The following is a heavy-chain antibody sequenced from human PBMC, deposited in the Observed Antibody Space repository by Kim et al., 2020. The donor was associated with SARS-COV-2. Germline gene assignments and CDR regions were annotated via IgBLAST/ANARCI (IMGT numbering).Heavy chain of an antibody. J-gene: IGHJ6*02. CDR3: ARDGYSYGYSYYGMDV. CDR1: GGTFSSYA. V-gene: IGHV1-69*13. Sequence: SVKVSCKASGGTFSSYAISWVRQAPGQGLEWMGGIIPIFGTANYAQKFQGRVTITADESTSTAYMELSSLRSEDTAVYYCARDGYSYGYSYYGMDVWGQGTTVTVSS. D-gene: IGHD5-18*01. CDR2: IIPIFGTA.